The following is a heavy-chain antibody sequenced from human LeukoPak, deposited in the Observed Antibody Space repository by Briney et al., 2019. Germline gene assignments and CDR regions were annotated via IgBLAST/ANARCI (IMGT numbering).Heavy chain of an antibody. CDR1: GFTFSSYA. V-gene: IGHV3-30-3*01. D-gene: IGHD6-19*01. CDR2: ISYDGSNK. J-gene: IGHJ4*02. CDR3: AKDPGLYSSGWWRGISFDY. Sequence: PGGSLRLSCAASGFTFSSYAMHWVRQAPGKGLEWVAVISYDGSNKYYADSVKGRFTISRDNSKNTLYLQMNSLRAEDTAVYYCAKDPGLYSSGWWRGISFDYWGQGTLVTVSS.